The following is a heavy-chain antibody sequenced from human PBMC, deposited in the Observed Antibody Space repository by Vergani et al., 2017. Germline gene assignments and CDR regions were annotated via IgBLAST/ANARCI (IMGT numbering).Heavy chain of an antibody. V-gene: IGHV3-9*01. CDR1: GFTFDDYA. CDR3: AKTDSSSWYSGSLAFVFDY. D-gene: IGHD6-13*01. Sequence: EVQLLESGGGLVQPGGSLRLSCAASGFTFDDYAMHWVRQAPGKGLEWVSGISWNSGSIGYADSVKGRFTISRDNAKNSLYLQMNSLRAEDTALYYCAKTDSSSWYSGSLAFVFDYWGQGTLVTVSS. J-gene: IGHJ4*02. CDR2: ISWNSGSI.